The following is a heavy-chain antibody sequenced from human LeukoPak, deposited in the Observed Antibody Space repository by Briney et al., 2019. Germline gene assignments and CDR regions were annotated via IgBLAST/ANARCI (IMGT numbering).Heavy chain of an antibody. Sequence: GGSLRLSCAASGFTVSTNYVSWVRQAPGKGLEWVSVIYSSGSTYYADAVKGRFTISRDNPKNTLYLQMNSLRVEDTAVYFCAKRGVVIRVILVGFHKEAYYFDSWGQGALVTVSS. CDR3: AKRGVVIRVILVGFHKEAYYFDS. V-gene: IGHV3-53*01. CDR2: IYSSGST. J-gene: IGHJ4*02. CDR1: GFTVSTNY. D-gene: IGHD3-22*01.